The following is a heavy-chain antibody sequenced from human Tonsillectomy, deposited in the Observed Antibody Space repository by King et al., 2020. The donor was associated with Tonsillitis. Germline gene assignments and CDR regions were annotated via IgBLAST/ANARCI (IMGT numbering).Heavy chain of an antibody. V-gene: IGHV3-7*03. CDR1: GFTFSNYC. J-gene: IGHJ4*02. D-gene: IGHD1-26*01. Sequence: VQLVESGGGLVPPGGSLRLSCAASGFTFSNYCMSWVRQATGNGLEWVANIKEDGSEKYYVGSLKGRLTISRDNAKNSLYLQMNSLRADDTAVYYCARDGVGSCYYWDFFDHWGQGALVTVSS. CDR2: IKEDGSEK. CDR3: ARDGVGSCYYWDFFDH.